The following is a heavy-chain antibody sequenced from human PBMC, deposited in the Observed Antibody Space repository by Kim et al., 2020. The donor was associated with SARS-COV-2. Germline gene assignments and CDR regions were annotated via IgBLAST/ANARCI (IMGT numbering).Heavy chain of an antibody. CDR3: ARGDYDFWSGYPRPSFDY. V-gene: IGHV4-39*01. J-gene: IGHJ4*02. Sequence: SRVTISVDTAKNPFSLKLSSVTAADTAVYYCARGDYDFWSGYPRPSFDYWGQGTLVTVSS. D-gene: IGHD3-3*01.